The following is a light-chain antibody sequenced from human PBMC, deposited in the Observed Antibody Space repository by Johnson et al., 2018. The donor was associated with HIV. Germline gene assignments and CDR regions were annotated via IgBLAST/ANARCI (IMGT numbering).Light chain of an antibody. CDR3: GTWDSSLRVGF. CDR2: DNN. Sequence: QAVLTQPPSVSAAPGQKVTISCSGSSSDIGKNYVSWYQQLPGRAPKLLIYDNNKRPSGIPDRFSGSKSGPSATLGITGLQTGDEAEYYCGTWDSSLRVGFFGTGTKVTVL. J-gene: IGLJ1*01. V-gene: IGLV1-51*01. CDR1: SSDIGKNY.